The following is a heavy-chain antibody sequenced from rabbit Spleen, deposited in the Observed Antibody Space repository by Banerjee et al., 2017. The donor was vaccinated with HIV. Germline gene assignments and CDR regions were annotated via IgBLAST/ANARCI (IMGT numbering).Heavy chain of an antibody. CDR3: ARDTASSFSSYGMDL. D-gene: IGHD8-1*01. V-gene: IGHV1S40*01. J-gene: IGHJ6*01. Sequence: QSLEESGGDLVKPGASLTLTCIASGVSFSGDSYMCWVRQAPGKGLEWVVCIDAGSSGFTYFASWAKGRFTISKTSSTTVTLQMTSLTAADTATYFCARDTASSFSSYGMDLWGPGTLVTVS. CDR2: IDAGSSGFT. CDR1: GVSFSGDSY.